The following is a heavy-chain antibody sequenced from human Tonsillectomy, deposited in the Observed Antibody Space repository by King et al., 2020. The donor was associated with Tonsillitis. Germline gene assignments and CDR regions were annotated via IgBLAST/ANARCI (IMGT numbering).Heavy chain of an antibody. Sequence: QLVQSGAEVKKPGSSVKVSCKASGGTFSSYAISWVRQAPGQGLEWMGRIIPILGIANYAQKFQGRVTITADKSTSTAYMELSSLRSEDTAVYYCARLDGYKADLLDYWGQGTLVTVSS. CDR3: ARLDGYKADLLDY. CDR1: GGTFSSYA. D-gene: IGHD5-24*01. J-gene: IGHJ4*02. CDR2: IIPILGIA. V-gene: IGHV1-69*04.